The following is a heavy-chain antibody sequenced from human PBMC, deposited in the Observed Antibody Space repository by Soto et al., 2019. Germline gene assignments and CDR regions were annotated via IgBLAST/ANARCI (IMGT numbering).Heavy chain of an antibody. V-gene: IGHV6-1*01. CDR2: TYYRSKWYN. J-gene: IGHJ4*02. Sequence: PSQTLSLTCAISGDSVSGNSAAWNWIRQSPSRGLEWLGRTYYRSKWYNDYSVSVKSRITVTPDTSKNQFSLHLKSVTPEDTAVYYCARDFPYYESSDRYFDYWGQGAMVTVSS. CDR1: GDSVSGNSAA. CDR3: ARDFPYYESSDRYFDY. D-gene: IGHD3-16*01.